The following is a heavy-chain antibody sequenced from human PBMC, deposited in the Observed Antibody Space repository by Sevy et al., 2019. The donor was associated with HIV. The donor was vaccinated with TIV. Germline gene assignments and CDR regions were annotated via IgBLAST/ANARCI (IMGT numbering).Heavy chain of an antibody. V-gene: IGHV3-23*01. Sequence: GSLRLSCAASGFTFSTYTMNWVRQAPGKGLEWVSAISGSGGTTYNADSLKGRFTISRDNSKNTLYLQMISLRAEDTAVYYCAKGDRTFYGMDVWGQGTTVTVSS. CDR1: GFTFSTYT. CDR3: AKGDRTFYGMDV. J-gene: IGHJ6*02. D-gene: IGHD2-15*01. CDR2: ISGSGGTT.